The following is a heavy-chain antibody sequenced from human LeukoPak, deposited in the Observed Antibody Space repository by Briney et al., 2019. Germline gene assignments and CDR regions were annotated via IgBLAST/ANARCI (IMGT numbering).Heavy chain of an antibody. CDR2: ISYDGNNK. V-gene: IGHV3-30*18. J-gene: IGHJ4*02. CDR3: AKDRAAAGNSASDY. Sequence: GGSLRLSCAASGFTFSSYATHWVRQAPGKGLEWVAVISYDGNNKYYEDSVKGRFTISRDNSKNTLYLQMNSLRAEDTAVYYCAKDRAAAGNSASDYWGQGTLVTVSS. CDR1: GFTFSSYA. D-gene: IGHD6-13*01.